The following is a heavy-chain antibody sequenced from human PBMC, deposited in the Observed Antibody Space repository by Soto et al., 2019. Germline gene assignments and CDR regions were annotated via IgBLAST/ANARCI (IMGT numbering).Heavy chain of an antibody. V-gene: IGHV4-30-4*01. D-gene: IGHD6-6*01. CDR2: IYYSGST. Sequence: SETLSLTCTVSGGSISSGDYYWSWIRQPPGKGLEWIGYIYYSGSTYYNPSLKSRVTISVDTSKNQFSLKLSSVTAADTAVYYCARGGLRLSIAAEYHGSSSSSRTDYWGQGTLVTVSS. CDR3: ARGGLRLSIAAEYHGSSSSSRTDY. CDR1: GGSISSGDYY. J-gene: IGHJ4*02.